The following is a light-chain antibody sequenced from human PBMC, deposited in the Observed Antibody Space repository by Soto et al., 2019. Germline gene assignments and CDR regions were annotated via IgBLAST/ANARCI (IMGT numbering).Light chain of an antibody. V-gene: IGKV1-5*01. CDR2: DAS. CDR1: QSISNW. Sequence: DIQMTQSPSILSASVGDRVTITCRASQSISNWLAWYQQKPGRAPKVLIYDASSLQSGVPSRFSGSGSGTEFTPTISSLQPDDIATYYCQQYKSYSYTFGQGTNLE. CDR3: QQYKSYSYT. J-gene: IGKJ2*01.